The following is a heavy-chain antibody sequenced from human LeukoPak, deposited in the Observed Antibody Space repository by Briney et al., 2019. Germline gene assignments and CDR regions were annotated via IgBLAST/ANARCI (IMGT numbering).Heavy chain of an antibody. D-gene: IGHD2-2*01. J-gene: IGHJ6*03. Sequence: SETLSLTCTVSGGSISSYYWSWIRQPPGKGLEWIGYIYYSGSTNYNPSLKSRVIISVDTSKNQFSLKLSSVTAADTAVYYCARDCSSTSCYHSGYYYYYMDVWGKGTTVTVSS. CDR3: ARDCSSTSCYHSGYYYYYMDV. CDR2: IYYSGST. V-gene: IGHV4-59*01. CDR1: GGSISSYY.